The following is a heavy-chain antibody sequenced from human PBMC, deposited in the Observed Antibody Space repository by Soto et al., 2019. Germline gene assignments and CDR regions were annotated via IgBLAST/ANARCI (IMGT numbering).Heavy chain of an antibody. CDR1: GFTFSTYW. CDR3: AREDSDFWSGYLTALNWFDP. CDR2: IKQDGSEK. Sequence: PGGSLRLSCAASGFTFSTYWMSWVRQAPGKGLEWVANIKQDGSEKFYVDSVKGRFTISRDNAKNSLYLQMNSLRAEDTAVYYCAREDSDFWSGYLTALNWFDPWGQGTLVTVSS. V-gene: IGHV3-7*01. J-gene: IGHJ5*02. D-gene: IGHD3-3*01.